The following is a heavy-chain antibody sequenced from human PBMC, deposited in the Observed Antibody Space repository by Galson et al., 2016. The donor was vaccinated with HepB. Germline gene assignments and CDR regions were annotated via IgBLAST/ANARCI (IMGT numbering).Heavy chain of an antibody. V-gene: IGHV4-59*01. CDR2: IFYSGNT. CDR1: GGSIRNYC. Sequence: SETLSLTCSVSGGSIRNYCWSWVRQTPGKGLEWIGYIFYSGNTNYNPSLASRVTISVDTSKNQFSLHLKSVTAADTAVYYCARDFLMTTILRRPKNHYSGLDVWGQGASVIVS. D-gene: IGHD5-24*01. J-gene: IGHJ6*02. CDR3: ARDFLMTTILRRPKNHYSGLDV.